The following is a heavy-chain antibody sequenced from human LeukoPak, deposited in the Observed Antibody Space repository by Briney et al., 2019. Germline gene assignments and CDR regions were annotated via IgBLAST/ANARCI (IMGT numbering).Heavy chain of an antibody. CDR2: INRDGSST. CDR1: GFTFSGYW. CDR3: VSRDYPADY. D-gene: IGHD4-11*01. J-gene: IGHJ4*02. V-gene: IGHV3-74*01. Sequence: PGGYLRLSCAASGFTFSGYWMHWVRQAPGKGLVWVSRINRDGSSTNYADSVKGRFTISRDNAKNTLYLQMKSLRAEDTAVYYCVSRDYPADYWGQGTLVTVSS.